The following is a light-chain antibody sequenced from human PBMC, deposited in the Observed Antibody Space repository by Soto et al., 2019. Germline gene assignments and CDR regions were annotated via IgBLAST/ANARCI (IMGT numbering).Light chain of an antibody. J-gene: IGKJ5*01. CDR2: KAS. V-gene: IGKV1-5*03. CDR1: QSISSW. Sequence: DIQMTQSPSTLSASVGDRVTITCRASQSISSWLAWYQQKPGKAPKLLIYKASSLESGVPSRFSGSGSGTEFTLTISSLQPDDFATYYCQQYYSYHFTFGQGTQLEIK. CDR3: QQYYSYHFT.